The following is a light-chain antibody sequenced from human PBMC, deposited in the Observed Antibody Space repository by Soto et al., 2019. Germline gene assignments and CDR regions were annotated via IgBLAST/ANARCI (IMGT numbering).Light chain of an antibody. J-gene: IGKJ1*01. CDR1: QSISRW. CDR2: QAS. V-gene: IGKV1-5*03. Sequence: DIQMTQSPSTLSASVGDRVTITYRASQSISRWFAWYQQKPGIAHKLLISQASNLESVVPSRFSGSGDGTESTLTISGMQPGDFATYYCQDYHSFPWTLGQGTKVDIK. CDR3: QDYHSFPWT.